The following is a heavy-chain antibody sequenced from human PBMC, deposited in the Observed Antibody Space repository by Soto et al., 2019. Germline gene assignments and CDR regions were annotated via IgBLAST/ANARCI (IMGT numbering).Heavy chain of an antibody. CDR2: INHSGST. V-gene: IGHV4-34*01. J-gene: IGHJ4*02. CDR3: ARGRDYYDSSGYFSFDY. CDR1: GGSFSGYY. Sequence: PSETLSLTCAVYGGSFSGYYWSWIRQPPEKGLEWIGEINHSGSTNYNPSLKSRVTISVDTSKNQFSLKLSSVTAADTAVYYCARGRDYYDSSGYFSFDYWGQGTLVTVSS. D-gene: IGHD3-22*01.